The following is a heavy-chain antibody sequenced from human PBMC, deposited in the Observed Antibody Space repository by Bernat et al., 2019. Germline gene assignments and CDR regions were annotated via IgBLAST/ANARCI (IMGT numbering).Heavy chain of an antibody. J-gene: IGHJ4*02. CDR2: IRYDGSNK. CDR1: GFTFNSYG. Sequence: QVQLVESGGGVVQPGGSLRLSCATSGFTFNSYGMHWVRQAPGKGLEWVAFIRYDGSNKNHADSVKGRFTISRDNSKNTLYLQMNSLRGEDMAVYYCAKDRGRGYTYGVGGDDYWGQGTLVTVSS. CDR3: AKDRGRGYTYGVGGDDY. V-gene: IGHV3-30*02. D-gene: IGHD5-18*01.